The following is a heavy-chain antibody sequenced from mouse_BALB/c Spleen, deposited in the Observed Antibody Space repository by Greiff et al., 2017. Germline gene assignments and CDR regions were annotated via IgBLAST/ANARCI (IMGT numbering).Heavy chain of an antibody. CDR1: GYTFTDYN. J-gene: IGHJ4*01. Sequence: EVKLQESGPELVKPGASVKIPCKASGYTFTDYNMDWVKQSHGKSLEWIGDINPNNGGTIYNQKFKGKATLTVDKSSSTAYMELRSLTSEDTAVYYCARRGVYYGNYGGDYYAMDYWGQGTSVTVSS. CDR3: ARRGVYYGNYGGDYYAMDY. CDR2: INPNNGGT. V-gene: IGHV1-18*01. D-gene: IGHD2-1*01.